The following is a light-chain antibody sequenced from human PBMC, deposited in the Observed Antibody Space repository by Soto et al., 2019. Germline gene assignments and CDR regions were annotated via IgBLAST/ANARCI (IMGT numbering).Light chain of an antibody. CDR1: QSVSSN. Sequence: EIVMTQSPATLSVSPGERATLSCRASQSVSSNLAWYQQKPGQAPRLLIYGASTRATGIPARFSGSGSGTEFTLTISSLQSEDFALYYCQQYNNWFRTFGQGTKVEIK. CDR3: QQYNNWFRT. J-gene: IGKJ1*01. CDR2: GAS. V-gene: IGKV3-15*01.